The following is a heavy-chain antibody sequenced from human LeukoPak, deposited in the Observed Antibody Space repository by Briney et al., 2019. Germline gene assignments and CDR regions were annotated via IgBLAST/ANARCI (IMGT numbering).Heavy chain of an antibody. Sequence: SETLSLTCAVYGGSFSGYYWSWIRQPPGKGLEWIGEINHSGSTNYNPSLKSRVTISVDTFKNQFSLKLSSVTAADTAVYYCARGPYDFWSGPTYYYGMDVWGQGTTVTVSS. J-gene: IGHJ6*02. CDR2: INHSGST. CDR1: GGSFSGYY. CDR3: ARGPYDFWSGPTYYYGMDV. D-gene: IGHD3-3*01. V-gene: IGHV4-34*01.